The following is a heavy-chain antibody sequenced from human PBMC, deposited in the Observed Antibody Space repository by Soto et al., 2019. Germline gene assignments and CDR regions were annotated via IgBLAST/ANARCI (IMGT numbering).Heavy chain of an antibody. CDR2: ISAYNGNT. V-gene: IGHV1-18*01. D-gene: IGHD2-15*01. J-gene: IGHJ3*02. CDR3: ARAPGIVVVVAGDAFDI. Sequence: ASVKVSCKASGFTFTSYGISWVRQAPGRGLEWMGWISAYNGNTNYAQKLQGRVTMTTDTSTSTAYMELRSLRSDDTAVYYCARAPGIVVVVAGDAFDIWGQGTMVTVSS. CDR1: GFTFTSYG.